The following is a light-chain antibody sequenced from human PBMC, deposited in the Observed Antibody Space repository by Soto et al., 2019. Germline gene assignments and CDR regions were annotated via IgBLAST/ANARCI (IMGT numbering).Light chain of an antibody. CDR1: QSVSSY. V-gene: IGKV3-11*01. Sequence: EIVLTQSPATLSLSPVEIPTLXXRASQSVSSYLAWYQQKPGQAPRLLIYDASNRATGIPARFSGSGSGTDFTLTITSLEPEDFAVYYCQHRSNWLAFGGGTKVDI. J-gene: IGKJ4*01. CDR2: DAS. CDR3: QHRSNWLA.